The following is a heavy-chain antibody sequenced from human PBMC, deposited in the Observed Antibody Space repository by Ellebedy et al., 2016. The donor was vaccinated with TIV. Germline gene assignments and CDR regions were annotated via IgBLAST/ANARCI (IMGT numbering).Heavy chain of an antibody. CDR1: GFTFSGSA. CDR2: IRIKAKSYAT. D-gene: IGHD4-17*01. J-gene: IGHJ6*02. CDR3: TRDYGDYDYYGMDV. V-gene: IGHV3-73*01. Sequence: GESLKISCEASGFTFSGSAMHWVRQASGKGLEWVGRIRIKAKSYATAYAASVKGRFIISRDDSKNTAYLQMNSLKTEDTAVYYCTRDYGDYDYYGMDVWGPGTTVTVSS.